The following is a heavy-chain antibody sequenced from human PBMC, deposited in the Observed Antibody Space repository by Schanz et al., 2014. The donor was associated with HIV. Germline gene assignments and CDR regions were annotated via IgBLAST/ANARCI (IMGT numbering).Heavy chain of an antibody. V-gene: IGHV1-18*01. CDR3: ARDREGSGWYRKFYYGMDV. J-gene: IGHJ6*02. CDR1: GYTFKSFG. Sequence: QVQLVQSGAEVKEPGASVKVSCKASGYTFKSFGVTWVRQVPGQRPEWMGWISGYNGNTKFAQKFQGRVTMTRDTSTSTAYMELRSLTSDDTAVYYCARDREGSGWYRKFYYGMDVWGQGTTVIVSS. CDR2: ISGYNGNT. D-gene: IGHD6-19*01.